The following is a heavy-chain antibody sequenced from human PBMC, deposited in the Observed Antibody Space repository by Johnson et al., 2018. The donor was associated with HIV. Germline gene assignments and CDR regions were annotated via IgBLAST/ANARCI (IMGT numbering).Heavy chain of an antibody. CDR2: ISNDGSNK. V-gene: IGHV3-30-3*01. CDR3: AIGYYDSSGRTGAFDI. D-gene: IGHD3-22*01. J-gene: IGHJ3*02. CDR1: GFTFSSYA. Sequence: QVQLVESGGGVVQPGRSLRLSCAASGFTFSSYAMHWVRQAPGKGLEWVAVISNDGSNKYYADSVKGRFTISRDNSKNTLYLQMNSLRAEDTAVYYCAIGYYDSSGRTGAFDIWGQGTMVTVSS.